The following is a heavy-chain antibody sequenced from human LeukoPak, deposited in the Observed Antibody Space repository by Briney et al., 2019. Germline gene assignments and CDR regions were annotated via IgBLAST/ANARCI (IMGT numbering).Heavy chain of an antibody. CDR3: ARGRLRYFDWLSYYFDY. Sequence: SETLSLTCAVSGGSINNYYWSWIRQPPGKGLEWIGYIYYSGSTNYNPSLKSRVTISVDTSKNQFSLKLSSVTAADTAVYYCARGRLRYFDWLSYYFDYWGQGTLVTVSS. V-gene: IGHV4-59*01. CDR1: GGSINNYY. J-gene: IGHJ4*02. D-gene: IGHD3-9*01. CDR2: IYYSGST.